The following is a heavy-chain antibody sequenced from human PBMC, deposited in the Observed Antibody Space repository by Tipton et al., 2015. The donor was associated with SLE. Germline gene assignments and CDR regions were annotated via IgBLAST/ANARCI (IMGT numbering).Heavy chain of an antibody. J-gene: IGHJ4*02. Sequence: TLSLTCTVSGGSISSHYWSWIRQPPGKGLEWIGYVDYIGSTNYNPSLKSRVTISGDTSKKQFSLKLTPVTAADTAVYYCAREGIYGDSARSYFDYWGQGTLVTVSS. V-gene: IGHV4-59*11. CDR1: GGSISSHY. D-gene: IGHD4-17*01. CDR2: VDYIGST. CDR3: AREGIYGDSARSYFDY.